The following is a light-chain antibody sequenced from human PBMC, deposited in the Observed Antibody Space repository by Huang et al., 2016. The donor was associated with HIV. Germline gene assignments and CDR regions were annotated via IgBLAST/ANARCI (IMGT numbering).Light chain of an antibody. V-gene: IGKV4-1*01. CDR3: QQHYRTPWT. J-gene: IGKJ1*01. CDR2: WAA. CDR1: QSLLYSANKKHVPMNF. Sequence: DIVLTQSPDSLAVPLGAMATISCVSSQSLLYSANKKHVPMNFLAWYQKKPGQPPKLLIFWAASRASGVPDRVSGSGSGTDFTLTISGRQAEDVAVYYCQQHYRTPWTFGQGTKVEIK.